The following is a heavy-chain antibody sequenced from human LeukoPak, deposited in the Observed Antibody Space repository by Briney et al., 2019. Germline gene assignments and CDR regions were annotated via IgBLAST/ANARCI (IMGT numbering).Heavy chain of an antibody. CDR1: GFTFDDYA. D-gene: IGHD2-8*01. CDR3: AKDTALGYCTNGVCYTGVY. Sequence: GRSLRLSCAASGFTFDDYAMHWVRQAPGKGLEWVSGISWNSGSIGYADSVKGRFTISRDNAKNSLYLQMNSLRAEDTALYYCAKDTALGYCTNGVCYTGVYWGLGTLVTVSS. J-gene: IGHJ4*02. CDR2: ISWNSGSI. V-gene: IGHV3-9*01.